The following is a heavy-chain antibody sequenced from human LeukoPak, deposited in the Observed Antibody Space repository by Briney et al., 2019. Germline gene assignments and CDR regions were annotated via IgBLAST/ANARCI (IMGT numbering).Heavy chain of an antibody. CDR3: ARDPYSGNYGAYYYYYMDV. CDR1: GFIFDDYI. Sequence: PGGSLRLSRAASGFIFDDYIMCWVRQAPGKGLEWVSSITSGSSYIYYADSVKGRFTISRDNAKSSLYLQMDSLRAEDTAVYYCARDPYSGNYGAYYYYYMDVWGKGTTVTISS. D-gene: IGHD1-26*01. V-gene: IGHV3-21*01. CDR2: ITSGSSYI. J-gene: IGHJ6*03.